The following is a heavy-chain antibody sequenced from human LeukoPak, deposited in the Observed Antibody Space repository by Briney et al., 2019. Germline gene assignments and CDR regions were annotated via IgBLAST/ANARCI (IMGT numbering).Heavy chain of an antibody. J-gene: IGHJ3*02. CDR2: INSDGSST. CDR1: GFTFSSYW. D-gene: IGHD2/OR15-2a*01. CDR3: TRLSTSDI. Sequence: PGGSLRLSCAASGFTFSSYWMHWVRQAPGKGLMWVSRINSDGSSTSYADSVKGRFTISRDNAKNTLYLQMNGLRAEDTAVYYCTRLSTSDIWGQGTMVTVSS. V-gene: IGHV3-74*01.